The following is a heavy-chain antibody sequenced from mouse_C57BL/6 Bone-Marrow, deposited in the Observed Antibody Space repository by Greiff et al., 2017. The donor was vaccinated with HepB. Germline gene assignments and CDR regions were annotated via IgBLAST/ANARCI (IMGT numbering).Heavy chain of an antibody. CDR3: ARRDYYGNYGFAY. CDR1: GYAFTNYL. CDR2: INPGSGGT. D-gene: IGHD2-1*01. J-gene: IGHJ3*01. V-gene: IGHV1-54*01. Sequence: VQLQQSGAELVRPGTSVKVSCKASGYAFTNYLIEWVKQRPGQGLEWIGVINPGSGGTNYNEKFKGKATLTADKSSSTAYMQLSSLTSEDSAVYFCARRDYYGNYGFAYWGQGTLVTVSA.